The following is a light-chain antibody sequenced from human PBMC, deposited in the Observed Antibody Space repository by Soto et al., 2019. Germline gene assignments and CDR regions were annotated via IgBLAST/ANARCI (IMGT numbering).Light chain of an antibody. CDR1: QSISSW. CDR2: DAS. V-gene: IGKV1-5*01. CDR3: QQYNSYSAT. J-gene: IGKJ2*01. Sequence: DIPMTQSPSTLSASVGDRVTITCRASQSISSWLAWYQQKPGKAPKLLIYDASSLESGVPSRFRGSGSGTEFTLNISSLQPDDFATYHCQQYNSYSATFGQGTKLEIK.